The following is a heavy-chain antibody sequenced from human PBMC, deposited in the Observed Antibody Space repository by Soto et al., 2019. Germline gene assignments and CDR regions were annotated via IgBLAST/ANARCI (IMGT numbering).Heavy chain of an antibody. J-gene: IGHJ6*02. CDR2: IKQDGSEK. D-gene: IGHD3-9*01. Sequence: PGGSLRLSCAASGFTFSSYWMSWVRQAPGKGLKWVANIKQDGSEKYYVDSVKGRFTISRDNAKNSLYLQMNSLRAEDTAVYYCVIEALRYFDWWFQYYGMDVWGQGTTVTVSS. CDR3: VIEALRYFDWWFQYYGMDV. V-gene: IGHV3-7*05. CDR1: GFTFSSYW.